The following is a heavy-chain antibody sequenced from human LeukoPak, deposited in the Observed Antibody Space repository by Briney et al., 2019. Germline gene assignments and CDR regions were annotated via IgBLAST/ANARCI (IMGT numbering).Heavy chain of an antibody. D-gene: IGHD5-24*01. CDR1: GGSISSYY. CDR2: IYTSGST. V-gene: IGHV4-4*07. Sequence: SETLSLTCTVSGGSISSYYWSWIRQPAGKGLEWIGRIYTSGSTNYNPSPKSPFTKSVATSKNQCTWKLSSVTAADWVVYYCAGPVEMATPDWGQGTLVTVSS. CDR3: AGPVEMATPD. J-gene: IGHJ4*02.